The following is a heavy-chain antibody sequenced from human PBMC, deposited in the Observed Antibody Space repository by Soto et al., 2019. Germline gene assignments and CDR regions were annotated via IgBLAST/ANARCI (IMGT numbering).Heavy chain of an antibody. CDR2: ISYSGST. D-gene: IGHD7-27*01. J-gene: IGHJ4*02. CDR3: ARHLNWGSPFDY. Sequence: PSETLSLTCNISGCPISSYYWSWIRQPPGKGLEWIGYISYSGSTNYNPSLKSRVIISVDTSKNQFSLKVSSVTAADTAVYYCARHLNWGSPFDYWGQGTLVTVS. CDR1: GCPISSYY. V-gene: IGHV4-59*08.